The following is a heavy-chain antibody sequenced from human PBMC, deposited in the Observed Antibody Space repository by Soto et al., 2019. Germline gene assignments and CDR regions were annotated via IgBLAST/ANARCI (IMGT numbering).Heavy chain of an antibody. CDR1: GFTFSRYG. D-gene: IGHD2-2*01. Sequence: EVQLVESGGGLVKPGGSLRLSCAASGFTFSRYGMNWVRQAPGKGLEWVSSISSSTSYVYYADSVKGRFSVSRDNAKKILYLEMYALRTEDTAVYYCARDPSEGRVGNWFQSWSQGTLVTVSS. CDR2: ISSSTSYV. CDR3: ARDPSEGRVGNWFQS. J-gene: IGHJ5*01. V-gene: IGHV3-21*01.